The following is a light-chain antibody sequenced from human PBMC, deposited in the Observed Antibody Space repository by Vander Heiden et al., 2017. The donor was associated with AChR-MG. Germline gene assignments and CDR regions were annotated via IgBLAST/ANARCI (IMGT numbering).Light chain of an antibody. CDR1: SSNIGSNT. CDR3: AAWDDSLNGWV. V-gene: IGLV1-44*01. J-gene: IGLJ3*02. CDR2: SNI. Sequence: QSVLTQPPSASGTPGQRVTISCSGSSSNIGSNTVSWYQHVPGTAPKLLIYSNIQRPSGVPDRFSGSKSGTSVSLAISGRQSEDEADYYCAAWDDSLNGWVFGGGTKLTVL.